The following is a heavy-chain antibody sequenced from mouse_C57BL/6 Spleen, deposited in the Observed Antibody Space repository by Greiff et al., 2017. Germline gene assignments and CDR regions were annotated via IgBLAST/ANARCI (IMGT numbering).Heavy chain of an antibody. CDR2: IDPSDSET. J-gene: IGHJ4*01. Sequence: QVQLQQPGAELVRPGSSVKLSCKASGYTFTSYWMHWVKQRPIQGLEWIGNIDPSDSETHYNQKFKDKATLTVDKSSSTAYMQLSSLTSEDSAVYYCASYDCYSSYAMDYWGQGTSVTVSS. CDR3: ASYDCYSSYAMDY. D-gene: IGHD2-12*01. CDR1: GYTFTSYW. V-gene: IGHV1-52*01.